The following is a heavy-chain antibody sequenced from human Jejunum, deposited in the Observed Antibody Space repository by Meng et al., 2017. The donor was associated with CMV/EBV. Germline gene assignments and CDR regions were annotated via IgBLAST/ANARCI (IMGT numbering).Heavy chain of an antibody. J-gene: IGHJ5*02. CDR2: IASKTDNYAT. D-gene: IGHD2-2*01. Sequence: ASGSPFTHFAVHWLRQASGQGLEWVGHIASKTDNYATAYAPSVKGRFTISRDDSKNTAYLHMNSLKTEDTAVYYCVFGFPAWFDPWGQGTLVTVSS. CDR1: GSPFTHFA. V-gene: IGHV3-73*01. CDR3: VFGFPAWFDP.